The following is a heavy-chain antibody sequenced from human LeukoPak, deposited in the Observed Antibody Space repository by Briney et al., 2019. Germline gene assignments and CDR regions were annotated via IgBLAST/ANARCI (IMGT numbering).Heavy chain of an antibody. D-gene: IGHD4-23*01. CDR3: VRGRDGGGFLDAFDI. V-gene: IGHV1-46*01. J-gene: IGHJ3*02. CDR2: INPSGGST. Sequence: ASVKVSCKASGYTFTSYYMHWVRQAPGQGLEWMGIINPSGGSTSYAQKFQGRVTMTRDTSTSTVYMELSSLRSEDTAVYYCVRGRDGGGFLDAFDIWGQGTMVTVSS. CDR1: GYTFTSYY.